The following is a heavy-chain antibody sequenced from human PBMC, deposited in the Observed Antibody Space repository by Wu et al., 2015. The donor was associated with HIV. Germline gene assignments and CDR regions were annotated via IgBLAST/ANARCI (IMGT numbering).Heavy chain of an antibody. CDR3: TAVYCTGGICYLGY. CDR1: GYTFSAAY. CDR2: INPNSGGA. V-gene: IGHV1-2*02. J-gene: IGHJ4*02. Sequence: QVQILQSATEVKKPGASVKVSCKTSGYTFSAAYIHWVRQARGQGLEWMGSINPNSGGAKYAQNVQGRVTITRDKSISTAYMELNTLRSDDTAAYYCTAVYCTGGICYLGYWGQGTLLIVSS. D-gene: IGHD2-8*02.